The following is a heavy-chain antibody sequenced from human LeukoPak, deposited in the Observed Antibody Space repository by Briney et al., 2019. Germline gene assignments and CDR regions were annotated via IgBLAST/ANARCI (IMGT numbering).Heavy chain of an antibody. Sequence: SSETLSLTCAVYGGPFSGYYWTWIRQPPGKGLEWIGEINQGGTTNYNPSLRSRVTILIDTSRNQFSLRLSSVTAADTAVYYCARGRLFSGYRGNVGHEDFDYWGQESLVTVSS. CDR2: INQGGTT. CDR1: GGPFSGYY. V-gene: IGHV4-34*01. J-gene: IGHJ4*02. D-gene: IGHD5-12*01. CDR3: ARGRLFSGYRGNVGHEDFDY.